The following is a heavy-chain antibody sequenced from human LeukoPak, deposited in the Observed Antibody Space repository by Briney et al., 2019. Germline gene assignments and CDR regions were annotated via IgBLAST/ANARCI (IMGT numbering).Heavy chain of an antibody. V-gene: IGHV4-59*12. D-gene: IGHD3-10*01. CDR2: IYYSGST. CDR1: DGSISSYY. CDR3: AREESYYGMDV. Sequence: PSETLSLTCTVSDGSISSYYWSWIRQPPGKGLEWIGYIYYSGSTKYNPSLKSRVTISVDTSKNQLSLKLTSVTAADTAMYYCAREESYYGMDVWGQGTTVTVSS. J-gene: IGHJ6*02.